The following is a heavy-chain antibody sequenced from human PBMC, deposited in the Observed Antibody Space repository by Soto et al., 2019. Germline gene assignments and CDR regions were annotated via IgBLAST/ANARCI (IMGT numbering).Heavy chain of an antibody. CDR3: ARGRLDTYGYDDAFDI. J-gene: IGHJ3*02. D-gene: IGHD5-18*01. CDR1: GFSFSDYY. Sequence: GGSLRLSCAASGFSFSDYYMSWIRQAPGKGLEWVSYISSTGSTMYYADSVKGRFTISRDNAKNSLYLQMNSLRAEDTAVYYCARGRLDTYGYDDAFDIWGQGTMVTV. V-gene: IGHV3-11*01. CDR2: ISSTGSTM.